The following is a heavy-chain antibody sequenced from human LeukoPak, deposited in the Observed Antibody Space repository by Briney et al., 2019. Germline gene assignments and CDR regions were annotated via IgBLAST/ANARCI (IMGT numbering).Heavy chain of an antibody. Sequence: PGGSLRLSCAASGFSFSSYGMHWIRQAPGKGLEWVAVIRYDGSKKYYVDSVKGRFTISRDNSKNTLYLQMNSLRAEDTAVYYCARRDGDNDRGFDYWGQGTLVTVAS. V-gene: IGHV3-33*01. D-gene: IGHD4-23*01. CDR1: GFSFSSYG. J-gene: IGHJ4*02. CDR2: IRYDGSKK. CDR3: ARRDGDNDRGFDY.